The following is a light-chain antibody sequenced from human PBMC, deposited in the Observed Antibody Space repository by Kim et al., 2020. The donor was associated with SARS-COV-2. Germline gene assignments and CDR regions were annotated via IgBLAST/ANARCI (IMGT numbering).Light chain of an antibody. V-gene: IGKV1-39*01. CDR1: QSISSY. J-gene: IGKJ4*01. CDR3: QQSYSTPLT. Sequence: EIQMTQSPSSLSASVGDRVTITCRASQSISSYLNWYQQKPGKAPKLLIYAASSLQSGVPSRFSGSGSGTDFTLTISSLQPEDFATYYCQQSYSTPLTFGGRTKVDIK. CDR2: AAS.